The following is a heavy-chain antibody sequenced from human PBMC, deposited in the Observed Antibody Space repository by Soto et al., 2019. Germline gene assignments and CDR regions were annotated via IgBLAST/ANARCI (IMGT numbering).Heavy chain of an antibody. Sequence: PGGSLRLSCAASGFTFSSYSMNWVRQAPGKGLEWVSYISSSSTIYYADSVKGRFTISRDNAKNSLYLQMDSLRAEDTAVYYCARVALGYCSGGSCLTFDYWGQGTLVTVSS. CDR1: GFTFSSYS. CDR3: ARVALGYCSGGSCLTFDY. CDR2: ISSSSTI. V-gene: IGHV3-48*01. J-gene: IGHJ4*02. D-gene: IGHD2-15*01.